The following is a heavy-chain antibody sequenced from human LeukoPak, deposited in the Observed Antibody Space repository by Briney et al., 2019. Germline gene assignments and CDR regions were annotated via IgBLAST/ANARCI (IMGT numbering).Heavy chain of an antibody. Sequence: SETLSLTCTVSGGSISSSSYYWGWIRQPPGKGLEWIGSIYYSGSTYYNPSLKSRVTISVDTSKNQFSLKLSSVTAADTAVYYCARAWVEHWFDPWGQGTLVTVSS. V-gene: IGHV4-39*01. CDR2: IYYSGST. J-gene: IGHJ5*02. CDR3: ARAWVEHWFDP. D-gene: IGHD2-15*01. CDR1: GGSISSSSYY.